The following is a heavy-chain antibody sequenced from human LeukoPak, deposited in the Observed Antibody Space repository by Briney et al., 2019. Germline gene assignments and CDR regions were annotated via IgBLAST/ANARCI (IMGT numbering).Heavy chain of an antibody. J-gene: IGHJ6*02. V-gene: IGHV3-7*03. CDR3: ATHSNYKMDV. Sequence: PGGSLRLSCAASGFTVSSNYMSWVRQAPGKGLEWVACINQDGSEKYYVDSVKGRFTISRDNAENSLFLQIDNLRDEDTAVYYCATHSNYKMDVWGQGTTFTVSS. CDR2: INQDGSEK. D-gene: IGHD4-11*01. CDR1: GFTVSSNY.